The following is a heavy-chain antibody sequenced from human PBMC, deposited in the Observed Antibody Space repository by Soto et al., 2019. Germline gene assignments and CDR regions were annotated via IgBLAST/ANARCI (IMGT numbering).Heavy chain of an antibody. Sequence: TLSLTCTVQGGSFSGYYWSWIRQPPGKGLEWIGEINQSGSTDSNPSLKSRVTISVDTSKNQFSLNLSSVTAADTAVYYCVHHGGVPYYHDFWGQGMMVTVSS. V-gene: IGHV4-34*01. CDR2: INQSGST. D-gene: IGHD2-8*01. CDR3: VHHGGVPYYHDF. J-gene: IGHJ4*02. CDR1: GGSFSGYY.